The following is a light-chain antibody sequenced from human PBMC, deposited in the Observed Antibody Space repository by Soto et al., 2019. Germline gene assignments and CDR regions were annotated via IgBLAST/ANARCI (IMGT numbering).Light chain of an antibody. Sequence: DIQMTESASTLSASVGDRVTITCRASKSISTWVAWYQQKPGKAPKLLIYAASSLESGVPSRVSGSGSGTEFTLTISSLQPDDFATYYCKQYNTYWTFGQGTKVEIK. V-gene: IGKV1-5*01. CDR2: AAS. CDR3: KQYNTYWT. CDR1: KSISTW. J-gene: IGKJ1*01.